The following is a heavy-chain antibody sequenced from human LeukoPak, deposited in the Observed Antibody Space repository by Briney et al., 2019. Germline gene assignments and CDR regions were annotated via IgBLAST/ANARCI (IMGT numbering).Heavy chain of an antibody. CDR2: IDPSDSYT. CDR1: GYSFTSSW. V-gene: IGHV5-10-1*01. Sequence: GESLKISCKGSGYSFTSSWISWVRQMPGKGLEWMGRIDPSDSYTNYSPSFQGHVTISDDKAISTAYLQWSSLKASDTAMYYCARGCSSTTCYHNFDYWGQGTLVTVSS. D-gene: IGHD2-2*01. J-gene: IGHJ4*02. CDR3: ARGCSSTTCYHNFDY.